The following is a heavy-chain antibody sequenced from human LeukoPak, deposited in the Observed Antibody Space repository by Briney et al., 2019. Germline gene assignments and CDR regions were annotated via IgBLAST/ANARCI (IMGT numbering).Heavy chain of an antibody. CDR2: VSGSGSTV. J-gene: IGHJ4*02. V-gene: IGHV3-48*01. CDR1: GFTFGDHI. Sequence: GGSLRLSCAASGFTFGDHIMNWVRQLPGKRLEWVACVSGSGSTVCYADSVKGRFTVSRDNGKSSLYLQMNSLRVEDTALYYCVRQFASWGQGTLVTVSS. CDR3: VRQFAS.